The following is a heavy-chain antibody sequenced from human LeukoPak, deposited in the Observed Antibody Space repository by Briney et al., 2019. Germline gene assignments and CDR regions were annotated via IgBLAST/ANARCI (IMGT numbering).Heavy chain of an antibody. CDR2: VYYTGTT. Sequence: SETLSLTCTVPGDSTNSLYWNWIRQPPGKGLEWIGYVYYTGTTAYSPSLNSRVTMSLDTSKNQFSLNLSSVTAADTAVYYCAGEYSSNFYYFDHWGQGILVTVSS. D-gene: IGHD6-13*01. CDR3: AGEYSSNFYYFDH. J-gene: IGHJ4*02. V-gene: IGHV4-59*11. CDR1: GDSTNSLY.